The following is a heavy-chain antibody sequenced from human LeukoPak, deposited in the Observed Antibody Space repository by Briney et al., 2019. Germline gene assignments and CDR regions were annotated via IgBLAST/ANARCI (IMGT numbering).Heavy chain of an antibody. CDR2: IYYSGST. D-gene: IGHD3-10*01. CDR3: ARDPPYGSGTQA. J-gene: IGHJ5*02. CDR1: GGSISSGDYY. V-gene: IGHV4-30-4*01. Sequence: SQTLSLTCTVSGGSISSGDYYWSWIRQPPGKGLEWIGYIYYSGSTYYNPSLKSRVTISVDTSKNQFSLKLSSVTAADTAVYYCARDPPYGSGTQAWGQGTLVTVSS.